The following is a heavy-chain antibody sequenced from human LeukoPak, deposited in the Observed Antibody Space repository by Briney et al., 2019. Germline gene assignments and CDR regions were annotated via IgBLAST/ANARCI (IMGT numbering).Heavy chain of an antibody. Sequence: GGSLRLSCAASRCTFSTYGMHWVRQAPGKGLEWVAFIRYDGSNKYYADSVKGRFTISRDNSKNTLYLQMNSLRAEDTAVYYCATDPRGGMITFGGVIVDYWGQGTLVTVSS. D-gene: IGHD3-16*02. J-gene: IGHJ4*02. CDR2: IRYDGSNK. CDR1: RCTFSTYG. CDR3: ATDPRGGMITFGGVIVDY. V-gene: IGHV3-30*02.